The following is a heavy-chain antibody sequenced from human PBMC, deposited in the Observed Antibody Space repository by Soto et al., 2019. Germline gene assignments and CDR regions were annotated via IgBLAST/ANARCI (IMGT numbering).Heavy chain of an antibody. D-gene: IGHD2-2*02. CDR1: GYTFTSYG. J-gene: IGHJ5*02. CDR3: ARRVVPAAIRGRGWFDP. V-gene: IGHV1-18*01. CDR2: LSAYNGNT. Sequence: QVQLVQSGAEVKKPGASGKVSCKASGYTFTSYGISWVRQAPGQGLEWMGWLSAYNGNTNYAQKLQGRVTMTTDTSTSTAYMELRSLRSDDTAVYYCARRVVPAAIRGRGWFDPWGQGTLVTVSS.